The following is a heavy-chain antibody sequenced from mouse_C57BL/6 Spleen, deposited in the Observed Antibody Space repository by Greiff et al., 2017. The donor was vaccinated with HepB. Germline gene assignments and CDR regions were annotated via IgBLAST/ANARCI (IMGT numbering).Heavy chain of an antibody. CDR2: ISSGSSTI. CDR3: ARPSHYYYGSSYYFDY. D-gene: IGHD1-1*01. V-gene: IGHV5-17*01. J-gene: IGHJ2*01. Sequence: EVKLMESGGGLVKPGGSLKLSCAASGFTFSDYGMHWVRQAPEKGLEWVAYISSGSSTIYYADTVKGRFTISRDNAKNTLFLQMTSLRSEDTAMYYCARPSHYYYGSSYYFDYWGQGTTLTVSS. CDR1: GFTFSDYG.